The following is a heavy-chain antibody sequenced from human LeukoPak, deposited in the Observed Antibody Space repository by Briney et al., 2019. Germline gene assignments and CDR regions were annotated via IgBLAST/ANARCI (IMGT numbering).Heavy chain of an antibody. D-gene: IGHD6-6*01. CDR3: ARDRGSSSSLDY. V-gene: IGHV3-48*03. CDR1: GFTFSSYE. CDR2: ISSSGSTI. Sequence: PGGSLRLSCAASGFTFSSYEMNWVRQAPGKGLEWVSYISSSGSTIYYADSVKGRFTISRDNAKNSLYLQMNSLRAEDTAVYYCARDRGSSSSLDYWGQGTLVTVSS. J-gene: IGHJ4*02.